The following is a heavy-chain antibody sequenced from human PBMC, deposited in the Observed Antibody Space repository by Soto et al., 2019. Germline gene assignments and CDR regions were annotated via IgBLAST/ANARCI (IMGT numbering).Heavy chain of an antibody. V-gene: IGHV3-53*01. CDR2: ISSGGDP. D-gene: IGHD3-16*01. CDR1: GFSISDKF. CDR3: ARDSGYSSAYWEHYFDY. Sequence: GGSLRLSCATSGFSISDKFMSWVRQAPGKGLEWISVISSGGDPSYADSVKGRFTISRDITKNTLFLQMTSLRADDTAVYFCARDSGYSSAYWEHYFDYWGQGTLVTVSS. J-gene: IGHJ4*02.